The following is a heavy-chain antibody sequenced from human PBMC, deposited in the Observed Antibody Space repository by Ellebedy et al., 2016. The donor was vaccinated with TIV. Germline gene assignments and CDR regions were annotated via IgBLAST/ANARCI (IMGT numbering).Heavy chain of an antibody. J-gene: IGHJ5*02. D-gene: IGHD6-19*01. CDR1: GFTFSSHS. V-gene: IGHV3-48*01. CDR2: ISGSSSII. Sequence: GESLKISXAASGFTFSSHSMNWVRQAPGKGLEWVSYISGSSSIIYYANSVKGRFTISRDNARDSLYLQMNSLTAEDTAVYYCASPLYGSGWSWGQGTLVTVSS. CDR3: ASPLYGSGWS.